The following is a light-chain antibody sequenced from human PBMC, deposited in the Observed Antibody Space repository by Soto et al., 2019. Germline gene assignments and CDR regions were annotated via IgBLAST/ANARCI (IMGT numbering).Light chain of an antibody. CDR1: QSVLYSSNNKNY. CDR2: WAS. J-gene: IGKJ5*01. V-gene: IGKV4-1*01. CDR3: QQYYNTPIT. Sequence: DIVMTQSPDSLAVSLGERATINCKSSQSVLYSSNNKNYLAWHQQKPGKPPKLLIYWASTRESGVPDRFSGSGSGTDFTLTISSLQAEDVAVYYCQQYYNTPITFGQGTRLEIK.